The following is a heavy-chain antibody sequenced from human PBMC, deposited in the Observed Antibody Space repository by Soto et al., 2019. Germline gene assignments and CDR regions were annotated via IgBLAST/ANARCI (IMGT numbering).Heavy chain of an antibody. Sequence: SETLSLTCTVSGGSISSYYWSWIRQPPGKGLEWIGYIYDSGSTNYNPSLKSRVTISVDTSKNQFSLKLTSVTAADTAVYYCARGIEGWYQGRYYYGMDVWGQGTTVTVSS. J-gene: IGHJ6*02. CDR2: IYDSGST. V-gene: IGHV4-59*01. CDR3: ARGIEGWYQGRYYYGMDV. D-gene: IGHD6-19*01. CDR1: GGSISSYY.